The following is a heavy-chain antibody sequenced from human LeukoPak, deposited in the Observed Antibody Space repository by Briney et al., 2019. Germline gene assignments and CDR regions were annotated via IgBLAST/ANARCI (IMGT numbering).Heavy chain of an antibody. Sequence: GGSLRLSCAASGFTFEDYAMHWVRQAPGKGPEWVSGISWNSNSIGYADFAKGRFTISRDNAKNSLYLQMNSLRAEDTALYYCGKDMKYSSRWLDYWGQGTLVTVSS. J-gene: IGHJ4*02. V-gene: IGHV3-9*01. CDR1: GFTFEDYA. CDR2: ISWNSNSI. D-gene: IGHD6-13*01. CDR3: GKDMKYSSRWLDY.